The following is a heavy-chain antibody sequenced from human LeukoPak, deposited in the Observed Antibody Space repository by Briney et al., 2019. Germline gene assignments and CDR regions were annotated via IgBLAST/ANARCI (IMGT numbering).Heavy chain of an antibody. CDR2: IYTSGST. CDR3: ARGGSGWDAFDI. D-gene: IGHD6-19*01. V-gene: IGHV4-61*02. Sequence: NPSQTLSLTCTVSGGSISSGSYYWSWIRQPAGKGLEWIGRIYTSGSTNYNPSLKSRVTISVDTSKNQFSLKLSSVTAADTAVYYCARGGSGWDAFDIWGQGTMVTASS. J-gene: IGHJ3*02. CDR1: GGSISSGSYY.